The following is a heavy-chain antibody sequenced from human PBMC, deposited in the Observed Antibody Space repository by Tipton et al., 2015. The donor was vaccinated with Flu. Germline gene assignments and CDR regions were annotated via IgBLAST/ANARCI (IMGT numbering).Heavy chain of an antibody. J-gene: IGHJ2*01. V-gene: IGHV3-48*04. Sequence: SLRLSCAASGFTFSSYSMNWVRQAPGKGLEWVSYISSSSSTIYYADSVKGRFTISRDNAKNSLYLQMNSLKTEDTAVYYCTTDHSITIFGVVITAYWYFDLWGRGTLVTVSS. D-gene: IGHD3-3*01. CDR3: TTDHSITIFGVVITAYWYFDL. CDR1: GFTFSSYS. CDR2: ISSSSSTI.